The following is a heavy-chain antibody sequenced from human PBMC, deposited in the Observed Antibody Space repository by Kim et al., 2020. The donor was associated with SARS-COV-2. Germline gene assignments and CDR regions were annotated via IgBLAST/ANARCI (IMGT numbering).Heavy chain of an antibody. CDR1: GYSFTSYW. J-gene: IGHJ3*02. CDR3: ARFVVVTFDAFDI. Sequence: GESLKISCKGSGYSFTSYWIGWVRQMPGKGLEWMGIIYPGDSDTRYSPSFQGQVTISADKSISTAYLQWSSLKASDTAMYYCARFVVVTFDAFDIWGQGTMVTVSS. V-gene: IGHV5-51*01. D-gene: IGHD2-21*02. CDR2: IYPGDSDT.